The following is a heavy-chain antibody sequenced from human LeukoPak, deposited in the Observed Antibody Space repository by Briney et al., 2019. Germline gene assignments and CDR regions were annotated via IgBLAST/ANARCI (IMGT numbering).Heavy chain of an antibody. D-gene: IGHD2-2*01. Sequence: GRSLRLSCAASGFTFSSYGMHWVRQAPGKGLEWVAVIWYDGSNKYYADSVKGRFTISRDNAKNSLYLQMNSLRVEDTAVYYCARDIVVVPGENWFDPWGQGTLVTVSS. CDR1: GFTFSSYG. V-gene: IGHV3-33*01. CDR3: ARDIVVVPGENWFDP. CDR2: IWYDGSNK. J-gene: IGHJ5*02.